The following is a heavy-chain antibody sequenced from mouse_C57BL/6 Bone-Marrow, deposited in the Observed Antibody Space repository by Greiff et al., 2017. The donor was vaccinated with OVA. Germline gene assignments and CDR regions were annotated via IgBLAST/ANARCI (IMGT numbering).Heavy chain of an antibody. J-gene: IGHJ3*01. CDR1: GYTFTSYW. V-gene: IGHV1-55*01. D-gene: IGHD3-3*01. Sequence: VQLQQPGAELVKPGASVKMSCKASGYTFTSYWITWVKQRPGQGLEWIGDIYPGSGSTNYNEKFKSKATLTGDTSSSTAYMQLSSLTSEDSAVYYCARGGDGAYWGQGTLVTVSA. CDR2: IYPGSGST. CDR3: ARGGDGAY.